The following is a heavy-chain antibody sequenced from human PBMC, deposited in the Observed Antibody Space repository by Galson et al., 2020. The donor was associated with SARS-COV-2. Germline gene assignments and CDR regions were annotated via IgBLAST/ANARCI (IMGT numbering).Heavy chain of an antibody. Sequence: SQTLSLTCAVYGGSLSGYHWSWIRQPPGKGLEWIGEINHSGGTKYNPSLRSRVTISADTSKNQFSLKLSSMTAADTAVYYCARGRTDLSMIVVVIAAASYYFDSWGPGSLVTASS. D-gene: IGHD3-22*01. J-gene: IGHJ4*02. CDR3: ARGRTDLSMIVVVIAAASYYFDS. CDR1: GGSLSGYH. CDR2: INHSGGT. V-gene: IGHV4-34*01.